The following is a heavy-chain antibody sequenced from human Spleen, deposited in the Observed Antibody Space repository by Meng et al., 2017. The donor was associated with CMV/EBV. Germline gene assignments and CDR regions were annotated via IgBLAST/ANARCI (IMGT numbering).Heavy chain of an antibody. V-gene: IGHV3-7*01. D-gene: IGHD3-10*01. J-gene: IGHJ4*02. CDR3: AKDSAYYGSGIGYFDY. CDR2: IKQDGSEK. Sequence: GESLKISCAASGFTFSSYWMSWVRQAPGKGLEWVANIKQDGSEKYYVDSVKGRFTISRDNAKNSLYLQMNSLRAEDTAMYYCAKDSAYYGSGIGYFDYWGQGTLVTVSS. CDR1: GFTFSSYW.